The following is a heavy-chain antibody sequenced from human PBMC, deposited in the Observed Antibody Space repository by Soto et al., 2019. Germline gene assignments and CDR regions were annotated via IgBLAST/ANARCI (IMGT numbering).Heavy chain of an antibody. D-gene: IGHD3-10*01. CDR3: ARVRFGELV. CDR2: IGVGGGDR. V-gene: IGHV3-23*01. Sequence: VQPLESGGGLVQPGGSLRLSCAASGFTFSSYAMSWVRQAPGKGLEWVSIIGVGGGDRYYPESVKGRFTISRDNSRDTLYLEMNSLRDEDTAVYYCARVRFGELVWGQGTLVTVSS. J-gene: IGHJ4*02. CDR1: GFTFSSYA.